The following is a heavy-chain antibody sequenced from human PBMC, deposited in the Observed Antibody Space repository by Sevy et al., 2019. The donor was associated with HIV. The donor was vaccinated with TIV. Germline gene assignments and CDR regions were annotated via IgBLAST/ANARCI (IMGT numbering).Heavy chain of an antibody. J-gene: IGHJ4*02. V-gene: IGHV1-2*02. D-gene: IGHD3-22*01. CDR1: GYTFTDYY. CDR2: INPNNGDT. CDR3: AKVGKYYYSMDYFEY. Sequence: ASVKVSCKASGYTFTDYYMHWVRQAPGQGPEWMGWINPNNGDTTYSQKFKGRVTMTRDTSISTAYMELSSLRSDDTADYYCAKVGKYYYSMDYFEYWGQGTLVTVSS.